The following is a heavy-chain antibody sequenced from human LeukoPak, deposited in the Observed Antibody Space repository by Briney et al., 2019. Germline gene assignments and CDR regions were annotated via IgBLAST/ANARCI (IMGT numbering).Heavy chain of an antibody. CDR3: VRDGQGSTPLDY. Sequence: GGSLRRSCAASGFTFSSHGRHWVRQAPGKGLVWVSGISTDGSRPRYADSVNGRFTISRDNAKTTLYLQMNSLRAEDPAVYFCVRDGQGSTPLDYWGQGTLVTVSS. D-gene: IGHD2-15*01. CDR1: GFTFSSHG. CDR2: ISTDGSRP. V-gene: IGHV3-74*01. J-gene: IGHJ4*02.